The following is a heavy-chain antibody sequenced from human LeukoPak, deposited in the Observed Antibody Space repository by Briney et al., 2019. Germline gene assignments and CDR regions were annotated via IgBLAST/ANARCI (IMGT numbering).Heavy chain of an antibody. Sequence: GGSLRLSCAASGFTFSDHYMDWVRQAPGKGLEWVGRTRNKANSYTTEYAASVKGRLTISRDDSKNSLYLQMNSLKTEDTAVYYCARHRQQLVGNSYYYYMDVWGKGTTVIVSS. CDR3: ARHRQQLVGNSYYYYMDV. CDR2: TRNKANSYTT. CDR1: GFTFSDHY. V-gene: IGHV3-72*01. D-gene: IGHD6-13*01. J-gene: IGHJ6*03.